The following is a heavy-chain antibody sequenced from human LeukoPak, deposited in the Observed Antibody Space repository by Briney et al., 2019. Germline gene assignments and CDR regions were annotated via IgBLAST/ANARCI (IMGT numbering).Heavy chain of an antibody. J-gene: IGHJ4*02. CDR1: GFTFSSSA. V-gene: IGHV3-23*01. Sequence: SGGSLRLSCAASGFTFSSSAMSWVRQAPGKGLEWVSGVSDSGGGTYYADSVKGRFTISRDNSKNTLYLQMNSLRAEDTAVYYCARDVIPSSAPSYYFDYWGQGTLVTVSS. D-gene: IGHD3-16*02. CDR3: ARDVIPSSAPSYYFDY. CDR2: VSDSGGGT.